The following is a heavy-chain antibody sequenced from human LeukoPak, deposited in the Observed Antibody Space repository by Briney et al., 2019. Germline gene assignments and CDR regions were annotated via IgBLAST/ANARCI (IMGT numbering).Heavy chain of an antibody. CDR2: ISYDGSNK. CDR1: GFTFSSYA. V-gene: IGHV3-30*04. D-gene: IGHD2-2*01. CDR3: ARWSEYCSSTSCSDDAFDI. J-gene: IGHJ3*02. Sequence: PGGCLRLSCAASGFTFSSYAMHWVRQAPGKGLEWVAVISYDGSNKYYADSVKGRFTISRDNSKNTLYLQMNSLRAEDTAVYYCARWSEYCSSTSCSDDAFDIWGQGTMVTVSS.